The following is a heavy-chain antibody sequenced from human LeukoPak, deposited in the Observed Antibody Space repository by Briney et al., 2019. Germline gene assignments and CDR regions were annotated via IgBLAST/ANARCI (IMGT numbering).Heavy chain of an antibody. Sequence: SETLSLTCTVSGGSISSGSYYWSWIRQPAGKGLEWIGRIYTSGSTNYNPSLKSRVTISVDTSKNQFSLKLSSVTAADTAVYYCARHILCYFDYWGQGTLVTVSS. J-gene: IGHJ4*02. CDR3: ARHILCYFDY. CDR2: IYTSGST. CDR1: GGSISSGSYY. V-gene: IGHV4-61*02.